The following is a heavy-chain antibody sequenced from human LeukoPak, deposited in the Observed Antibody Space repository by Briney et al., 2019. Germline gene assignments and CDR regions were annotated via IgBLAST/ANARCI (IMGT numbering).Heavy chain of an antibody. CDR2: ISGSGGST. CDR1: GFTFSSYA. CDR3: AKAKGSSWYPAFDY. J-gene: IGHJ4*02. V-gene: IGHV3-23*01. Sequence: GGSLRLSCAASGFTFSSYAMSWVRQAPGKGLEWVSAISGSGGSTYYTDSVKGRFTISRDNSKNTLYLQMNSLRAEDTAVYYCAKAKGSSWYPAFDYWGQGTLVTVSS. D-gene: IGHD6-13*01.